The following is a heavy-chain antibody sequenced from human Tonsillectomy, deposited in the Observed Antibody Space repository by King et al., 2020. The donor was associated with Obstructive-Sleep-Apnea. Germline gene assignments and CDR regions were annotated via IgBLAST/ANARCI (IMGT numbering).Heavy chain of an antibody. CDR2: ISWNSGSI. CDR1: GFTFDDYA. V-gene: IGHV3-9*01. CDR3: AKVGSSGWHAFDY. J-gene: IGHJ4*02. Sequence: VQLVESGGGLVQPGRSLRLSCAASGFTFDDYAMHWVRHAPGKGLEWVSGISWNSGSIGYADSVKGRFTISRDNAKNSLYLQMNSLRAEDTALYYCAKVGSSGWHAFDYWGQGTLVTVSS. D-gene: IGHD6-19*01.